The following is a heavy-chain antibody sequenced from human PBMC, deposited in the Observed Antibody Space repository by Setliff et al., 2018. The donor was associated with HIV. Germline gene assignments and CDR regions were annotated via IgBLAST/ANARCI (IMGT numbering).Heavy chain of an antibody. Sequence: SETLSLTCAVYGGSYSGYYWSWIRQPPGKGLEWIGEINHGGRANYNPSLKSRVTISVDTSKNQFSLKLSSVTAADTAVYYCARDLFAAAGHVGAFDIWGQGTMVTVSS. CDR1: GGSYSGYY. CDR3: ARDLFAAAGHVGAFDI. CDR2: INHGGRA. J-gene: IGHJ3*02. V-gene: IGHV4-34*01. D-gene: IGHD6-13*01.